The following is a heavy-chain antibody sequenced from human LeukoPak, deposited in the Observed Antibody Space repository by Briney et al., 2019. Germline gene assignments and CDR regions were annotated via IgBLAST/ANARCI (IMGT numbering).Heavy chain of an antibody. CDR3: ARASHWLVGKYFDY. V-gene: IGHV3-9*03. CDR1: GFTFGDYA. CDR2: VTWDNNII. D-gene: IGHD6-19*01. Sequence: PGGSLRLSCAASGFTFGDYAMHWVRQAPGKGLEWVSGVTWDNNIIAYADSVKGRFTISRDDAKSSLYLQMNSLRAEDMAVYFCARASHWLVGKYFDYWGQGTLVTVSS. J-gene: IGHJ4*02.